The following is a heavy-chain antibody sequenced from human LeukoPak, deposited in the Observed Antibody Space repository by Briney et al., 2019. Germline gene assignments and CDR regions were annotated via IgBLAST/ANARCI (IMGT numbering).Heavy chain of an antibody. CDR3: AREAMVRGVITDY. CDR1: GFTFSSYW. J-gene: IGHJ4*02. CDR2: IKQDGSEK. Sequence: PGGSLRLSCAASGFTFSSYWMSWVRQAPGKGLEWVANIKQDGSEKYYVDSVKGRFTISRDNAKNSLYLQMNSLRAEDTAVYYCAREAMVRGVITDYWGQGTLVTVSS. V-gene: IGHV3-7*01. D-gene: IGHD3-10*01.